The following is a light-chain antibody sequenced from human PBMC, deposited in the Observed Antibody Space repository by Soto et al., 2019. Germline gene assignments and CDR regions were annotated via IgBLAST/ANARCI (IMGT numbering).Light chain of an antibody. CDR2: EVT. Sequence: LTQPPSASGSPGQSVTIPCTGTSIDVGGYDYVSWYQQHPGKAPKLVIYEVTKRPSGVPDRVSASKSGNTASLTVSGLRAEDEADYYCSSYAGSNNFVFGSGTKVTVL. J-gene: IGLJ1*01. V-gene: IGLV2-8*01. CDR1: SIDVGGYDY. CDR3: SSYAGSNNFV.